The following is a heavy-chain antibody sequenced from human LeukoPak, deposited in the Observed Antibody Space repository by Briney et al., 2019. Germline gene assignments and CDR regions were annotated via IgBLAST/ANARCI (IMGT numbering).Heavy chain of an antibody. V-gene: IGHV3-15*01. Sequence: GGSLRLSCEASGFTFYNAWMSWVRQAPGKGLEWVGRIKSKTDGGTTDYAAPVKGRFTISRDDSKDTLFLQMNSLKAEDTAVYYCTTDLSKLDSSGYYSKYFRYWGQGTLVTVSS. CDR3: TTDLSKLDSSGYYSKYFRY. J-gene: IGHJ1*01. CDR2: IKSKTDGGTT. CDR1: GFTFYNAW. D-gene: IGHD3-22*01.